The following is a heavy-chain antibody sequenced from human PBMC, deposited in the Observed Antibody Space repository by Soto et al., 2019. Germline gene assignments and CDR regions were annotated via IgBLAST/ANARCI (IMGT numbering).Heavy chain of an antibody. CDR1: GDSVSSNTVA. V-gene: IGHV6-1*01. Sequence: PSQTLSLTCAISGDSVSSNTVAWNWIRQSPSRGLEWLGRTYYRSKWYNDYAVSVKSRITINPDTSKDQFSLQLNSVTPEDTAVYYCARDPGSWFDPWGQGTLVTVSS. CDR3: ARDPGSWFDP. CDR2: TYYRSKWYN. J-gene: IGHJ5*02.